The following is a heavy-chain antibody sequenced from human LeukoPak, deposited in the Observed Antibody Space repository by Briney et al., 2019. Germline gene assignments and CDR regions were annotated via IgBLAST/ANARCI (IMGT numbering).Heavy chain of an antibody. J-gene: IGHJ4*02. CDR2: ISSSSSYT. D-gene: IGHD2-8*01. V-gene: IGHV3-21*01. Sequence: GGSLRLSCAASGFTFSSYSMNWVRQAPGKGLEWVSSISSSSSYTYYADSVKGRFTISRDNSKNTLYLQMNSLRAEDTAVYYCARALYEGVVDYWGQGTLVTVSS. CDR3: ARALYEGVVDY. CDR1: GFTFSSYS.